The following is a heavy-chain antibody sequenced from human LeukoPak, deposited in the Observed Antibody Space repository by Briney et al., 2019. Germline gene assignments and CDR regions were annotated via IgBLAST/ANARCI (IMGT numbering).Heavy chain of an antibody. CDR1: GFTFSSSA. D-gene: IGHD6-13*01. V-gene: IGHV3-23*01. Sequence: GGSLRLSCAASGFTFSSSAMSWVRQAPGKGLEWVSAISGSGGTTYYADSVKGRFTIYRDNSKSTLYLQLSSLRAEDTALYYCAKSPIAAAGTRYFQHWGQGTLVTVSS. CDR2: ISGSGGTT. J-gene: IGHJ1*01. CDR3: AKSPIAAAGTRYFQH.